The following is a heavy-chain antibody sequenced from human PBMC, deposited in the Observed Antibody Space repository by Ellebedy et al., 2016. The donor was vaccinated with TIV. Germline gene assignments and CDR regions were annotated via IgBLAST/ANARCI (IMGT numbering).Heavy chain of an antibody. CDR1: GYTFTSYG. CDR3: ARLNYDLLTGYHFDY. V-gene: IGHV1-18*01. CDR2: ISAHNGNT. Sequence: AASVKVSCKASGYTFTSYGMSWVRQAPGQGLEWMGWISAHNGNTKYAQKAQGRVTVTTDTSTSTAYMELRSLRSDDTAVYYCARLNYDLLTGYHFDYWGQGTLVTVSS. J-gene: IGHJ4*02. D-gene: IGHD3-9*01.